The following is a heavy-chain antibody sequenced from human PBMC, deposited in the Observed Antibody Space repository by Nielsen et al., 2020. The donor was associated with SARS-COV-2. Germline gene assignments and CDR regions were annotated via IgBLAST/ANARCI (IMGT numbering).Heavy chain of an antibody. CDR3: ARDSSYSYYYYGMDV. CDR1: GYTFTSYA. CDR2: INAGNGNT. J-gene: IGHJ6*02. V-gene: IGHV1-3*01. Sequence: ASVKVSCKASGYTFTSYAMHWVRQAPGQRLEWMGWINAGNGNTKYSQKFQGRVTITRVTSASTAYMELSSLRSEDTAVYYCARDSSYSYYYYGMDVWGQGTTVTVSS. D-gene: IGHD5-12*01.